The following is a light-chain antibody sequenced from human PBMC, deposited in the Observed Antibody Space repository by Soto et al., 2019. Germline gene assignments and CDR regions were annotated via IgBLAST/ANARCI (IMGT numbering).Light chain of an antibody. CDR2: MAS. CDR3: QQYGSYPFT. V-gene: IGKV1-5*03. J-gene: IGKJ3*01. CDR1: QSISNW. Sequence: DIQMTQSPSTLSASVGDRVTITCRASQSISNWLAWYQQKPGKAPKLLVYMASTLEGGVPSRFSGSAAGAESTLTISSLQPDDFATYYCQQYGSYPFTFGPGTKVDIK.